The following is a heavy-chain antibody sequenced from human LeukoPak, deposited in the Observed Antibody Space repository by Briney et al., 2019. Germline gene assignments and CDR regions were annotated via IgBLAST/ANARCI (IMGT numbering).Heavy chain of an antibody. J-gene: IGHJ4*02. Sequence: GGSLRLSCAASGFTFSSYAMSWVRQAPGKGLEWVSGISGSGGNTYYADSVKGRSTISRDNSKNTLYLQMNSLRAEDTAVYYCAKSGSYYYFDFWGQGTLVTVSS. CDR3: AKSGSYYYFDF. CDR1: GFTFSSYA. D-gene: IGHD1-26*01. V-gene: IGHV3-23*01. CDR2: ISGSGGNT.